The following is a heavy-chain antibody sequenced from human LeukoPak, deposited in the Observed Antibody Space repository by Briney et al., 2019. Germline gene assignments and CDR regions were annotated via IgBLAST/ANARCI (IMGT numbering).Heavy chain of an antibody. CDR3: AKRALGSFYYFDY. J-gene: IGHJ4*02. CDR2: IGGSGGST. CDR1: GFTFSSSA. V-gene: IGHV3-23*01. Sequence: PGGSLRLSCVASGFTFSSSAMSWVRQAPGKGLEWVSAIGGSGGSTYYADSVKGRVTISRDNSKNTLYLQMNSQRDEDTALYYCAKRALGSFYYFDYWGQGALVTVSS.